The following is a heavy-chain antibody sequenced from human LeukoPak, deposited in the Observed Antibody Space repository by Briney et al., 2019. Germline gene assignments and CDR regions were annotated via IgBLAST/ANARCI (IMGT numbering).Heavy chain of an antibody. V-gene: IGHV3-69-1*01. Sequence: PGGSLRLSCAASGLSFSVYNMNWVRQAPGKGLEWVSSISTRSYTDYADSVRGRFTISRDNAKNSLFLQMNSLRVEDTAVYYCASYGGFTSATLVDLLWGQGTLVTVSS. CDR2: ISTRSYT. CDR3: ASYGGFTSATLVDLL. CDR1: GLSFSVYN. J-gene: IGHJ4*02. D-gene: IGHD4-23*01.